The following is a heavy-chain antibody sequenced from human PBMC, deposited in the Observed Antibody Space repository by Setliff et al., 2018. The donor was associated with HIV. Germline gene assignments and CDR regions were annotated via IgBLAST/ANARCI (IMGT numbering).Heavy chain of an antibody. D-gene: IGHD4-17*01. CDR2: ISWNSGSK. Sequence: SLRLSCAASGFTFDDHAMHWVRQSPGKGLEWVSGISWNSGSKDYADSVKGRFTISRDNAKNSLYLQMNSLRAEDTAVYYCAREGYGDYGLKAFDYWGQGTLVTVSS. V-gene: IGHV3-9*01. J-gene: IGHJ4*02. CDR1: GFTFDDHA. CDR3: AREGYGDYGLKAFDY.